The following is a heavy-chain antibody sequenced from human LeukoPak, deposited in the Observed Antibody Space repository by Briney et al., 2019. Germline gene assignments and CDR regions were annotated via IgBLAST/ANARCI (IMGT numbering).Heavy chain of an antibody. J-gene: IGHJ4*02. D-gene: IGHD2-2*01. CDR1: GFTFSNYG. CDR3: AKDVVGRQWVENY. CDR2: VHYDGPEK. Sequence: GGSLRLSCAASGFTFSNYGMTWVRQAPGKGLEWVAFVHYDGPEKYYGDSVKGRFTISRDNSKNTVYLQMNSLRTEDTAVYYCAKDVVGRQWVENYWGQGTLVTVSS. V-gene: IGHV3-30*02.